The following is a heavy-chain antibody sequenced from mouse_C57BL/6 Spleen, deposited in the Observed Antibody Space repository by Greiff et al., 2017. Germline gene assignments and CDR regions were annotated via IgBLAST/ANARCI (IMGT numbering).Heavy chain of an antibody. Sequence: QVQLQQPGAELVMPGASVKLSCKASGYTFTSYWMHWVKQRPGQGLEWIGEIDPSDSYTNYNQKFKGKSTLTVDKSSSTAYMQLSSLTSEDSAVXYCARGELGAYWGQGTLVTVSA. CDR1: GYTFTSYW. J-gene: IGHJ3*01. CDR3: ARGELGAY. CDR2: IDPSDSYT. D-gene: IGHD1-3*01. V-gene: IGHV1-69*01.